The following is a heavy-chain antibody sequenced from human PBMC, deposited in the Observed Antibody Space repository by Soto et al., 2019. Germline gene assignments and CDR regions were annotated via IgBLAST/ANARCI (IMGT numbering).Heavy chain of an antibody. CDR3: ARAWVVVTATDH. CDR2: INAGNGNT. V-gene: IGHV1-3*05. Sequence: QVQLVQSGAEEKRPGASVKVSCKASGYTFTSYAMHWVRQAPGQRLEWMGWINAGNGNTKYSQKFQGRVTITRDTSASTAYLELSSLRSEDTAVYYCARAWVVVTATDHWGQGTLVTVSS. D-gene: IGHD2-21*02. J-gene: IGHJ4*02. CDR1: GYTFTSYA.